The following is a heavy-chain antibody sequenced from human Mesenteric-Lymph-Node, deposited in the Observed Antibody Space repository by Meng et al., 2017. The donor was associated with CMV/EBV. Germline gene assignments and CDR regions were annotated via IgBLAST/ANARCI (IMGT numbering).Heavy chain of an antibody. D-gene: IGHD6-6*01. CDR1: GFTFSSYS. J-gene: IGHJ4*02. CDR3: ATNLYSASSGDY. Sequence: GGSLRLSCAASGFTFSSYSMNWVRQAPGKGLEWVSSISSSSSYIYYADSVKGRFTISRDNAKNSLYLQMNSLRAEDTAVYYCATNLYSASSGDYWGQGTLVTVSS. CDR2: ISSSSSYI. V-gene: IGHV3-21*01.